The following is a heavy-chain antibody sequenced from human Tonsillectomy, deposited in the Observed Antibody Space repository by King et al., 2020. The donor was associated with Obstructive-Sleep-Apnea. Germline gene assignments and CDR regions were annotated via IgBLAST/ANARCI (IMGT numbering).Heavy chain of an antibody. D-gene: IGHD5-12*01. CDR1: GFTFSNYG. J-gene: IGHJ4*02. CDR2: IRFDGSNK. V-gene: IGHV3-30*02. CDR3: AKDAVATGHQFDY. Sequence: VQLVESGGGVVQPGGSLSLSCAASGFTFSNYGMHWVRQAPGKGLEWVAFIRFDGSNKYYADSVKGRFTISRDNSKNTLYLQMNSLRAEDTAVYYCAKDAVATGHQFDYWGQGTLVTVSS.